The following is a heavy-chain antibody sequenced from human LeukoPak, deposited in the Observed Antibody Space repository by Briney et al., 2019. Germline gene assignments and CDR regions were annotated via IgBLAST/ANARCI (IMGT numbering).Heavy chain of an antibody. D-gene: IGHD3-3*01. V-gene: IGHV4-38-2*02. CDR2: IYHSGST. CDR3: ARVSRLDFWSGPYYYYYMDV. CDR1: GYSISSGYY. Sequence: PSETLSLTCTVSGYSISSGYYWGWIRQPPGKGLEWIGSIYHSGSTYYNPSLKSRVTISVDTSKNQFSLKLSSVTAADTAVYYCARVSRLDFWSGPYYYYYMDVWGKGTTVTVSS. J-gene: IGHJ6*03.